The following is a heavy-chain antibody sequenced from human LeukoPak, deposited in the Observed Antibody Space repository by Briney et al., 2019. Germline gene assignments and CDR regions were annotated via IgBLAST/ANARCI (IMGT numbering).Heavy chain of an antibody. CDR2: INPNSGGT. CDR1: GYTFTGYY. CDR3: ARSRGERGYSYGVAS. V-gene: IGHV1-2*02. D-gene: IGHD5-18*01. J-gene: IGHJ4*02. Sequence: PVASVKVSCKASGYTFTGYYMQWVRQAPGQGLEWMGWINPNSGGTNYAQKFQGRVTMTRDTSISTAYMELSRLRSDDTAVYYCARSRGERGYSYGVASWGQGTLVTVSS.